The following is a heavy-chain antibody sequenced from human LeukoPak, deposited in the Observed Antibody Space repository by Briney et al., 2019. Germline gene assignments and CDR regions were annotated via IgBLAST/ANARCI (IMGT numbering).Heavy chain of an antibody. D-gene: IGHD3-16*01. Sequence: ASVNVSCKASGYTFTGYYMHWVRQAPGQGLEWMGWINPNSGGTNYAQKFQGRVTMTRDTSISTAYMELSRLRSDDTAVYYCARELEGGRYFDYWGQGTLVTVSS. J-gene: IGHJ4*02. CDR2: INPNSGGT. CDR3: ARELEGGRYFDY. CDR1: GYTFTGYY. V-gene: IGHV1-2*02.